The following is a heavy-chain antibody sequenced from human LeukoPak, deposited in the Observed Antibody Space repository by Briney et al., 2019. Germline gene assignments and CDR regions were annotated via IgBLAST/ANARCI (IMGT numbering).Heavy chain of an antibody. D-gene: IGHD3-10*01. CDR3: ARDFGPSRGFDY. V-gene: IGHV4-59*01. CDR1: GGSITSYY. Sequence: SETLSLTCTVSGGSITSYYWSWLRQPPGKGLDWIAFISDSGSTYYNPSLKSRVTISLDTSKKQFSLKLTSVTAADTAVYYCARDFGPSRGFDYCCQGTLVTVSS. CDR2: ISDSGST. J-gene: IGHJ4*02.